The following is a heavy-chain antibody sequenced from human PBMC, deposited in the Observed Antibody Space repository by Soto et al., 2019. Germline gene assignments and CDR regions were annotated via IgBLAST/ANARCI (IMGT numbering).Heavy chain of an antibody. D-gene: IGHD1-26*01. CDR1: GGSVSSGNYY. J-gene: IGHJ1*01. CDR2: FYYSGIT. V-gene: IGHV4-61*01. Sequence: SETLSLTCTVSGGSVSSGNYYWSWIRQPPGKGLEWIGYFYYSGITNYNPSLKNRVTISVDTSKNQFSLNLSSVTAADTAVYYCAVPTQWEPRPFQNWGQGTLVTVSS. CDR3: AVPTQWEPRPFQN.